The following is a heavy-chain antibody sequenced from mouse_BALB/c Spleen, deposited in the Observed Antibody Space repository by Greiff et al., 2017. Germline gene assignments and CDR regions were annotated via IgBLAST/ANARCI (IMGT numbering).Heavy chain of an antibody. J-gene: IGHJ2*01. CDR2: IYPGSGST. CDR3: ASVTTASYYFDY. Sequence: QDQLQQSGPELVKPGASVKLSCKASGYTFTDYVISWVKQRTGQGLEWIGEIYPGSGSTYYNEKFKGKATLTADKSSNTAYMHLSSLTSEDSAVYVCASVTTASYYFDYWGQGTTLTVSS. D-gene: IGHD1-2*01. CDR1: GYTFTDYV. V-gene: IGHV1-81*01.